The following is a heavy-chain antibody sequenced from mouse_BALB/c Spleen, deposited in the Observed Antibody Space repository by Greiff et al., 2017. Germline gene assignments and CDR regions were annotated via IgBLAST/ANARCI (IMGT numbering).Heavy chain of an antibody. V-gene: IGHV5-9-4*01. CDR1: GFTFSSYA. D-gene: IGHD2-4*01. Sequence: EVQLVESGGGLVKPGGSLKLSCAASGFTFSSYAMSWVRQSPEKRLEWVAEISSGGSYTYYPDTVTGRFTISRDNAKNTLYLEMSSLRSEDTAMYYCARVGLRRAMDYWGQGTSVTVSS. CDR3: ARVGLRRAMDY. J-gene: IGHJ4*01. CDR2: ISSGGSYT.